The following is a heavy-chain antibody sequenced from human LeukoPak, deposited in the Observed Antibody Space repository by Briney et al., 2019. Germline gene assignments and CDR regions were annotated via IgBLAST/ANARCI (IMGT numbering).Heavy chain of an antibody. D-gene: IGHD2-2*02. CDR2: INPSGGST. CDR1: GYTFTSYY. Sequence: ASVKVSCKASGYTFTSYYMHWVRQAPGQGLEWMGIINPSGGSTSYAQKFQGRVTVTRDTSTSTVYMELSSLRSEDTAVYYCAAYCSSTSCYNMPDYFDYWGQGTLVTVSS. CDR3: AAYCSSTSCYNMPDYFDY. V-gene: IGHV1-46*01. J-gene: IGHJ4*02.